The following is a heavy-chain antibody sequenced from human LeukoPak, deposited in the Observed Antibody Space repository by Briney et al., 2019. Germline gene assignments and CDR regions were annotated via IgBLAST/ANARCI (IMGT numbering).Heavy chain of an antibody. V-gene: IGHV3-33*01. CDR2: IWYDGSNK. D-gene: IGHD3-3*01. CDR1: GFTFSSYG. CDR3: ARSGPGVYYFDY. J-gene: IGHJ4*02. Sequence: PGGSLRLSCAASGFTFSSYGMHWVRQAPGKGLEWVAVIWYDGSNKYYADTVKGRFTISRDNSKNTLYLQMNSLRAEDTAVYYCARSGPGVYYFDYWGQGTLVTVSS.